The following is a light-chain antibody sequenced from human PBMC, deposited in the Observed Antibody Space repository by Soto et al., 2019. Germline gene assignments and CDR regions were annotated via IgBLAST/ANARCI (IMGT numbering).Light chain of an antibody. V-gene: IGKV1-27*01. CDR3: QKYSSVIT. J-gene: IGKJ5*01. CDR2: AAS. CDR1: QGISNF. Sequence: DIQMTQSPSSLSTSVGDRVTITCRASQGISNFLAWYQQKPGKVAKLLISAASTLQSGVPSRFSDSGSGTDFTITTTSLQPEDLATYYCQKYSSVITFGQGTRLEIK.